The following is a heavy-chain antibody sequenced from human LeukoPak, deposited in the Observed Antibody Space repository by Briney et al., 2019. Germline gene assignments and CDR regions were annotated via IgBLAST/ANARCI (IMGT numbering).Heavy chain of an antibody. CDR3: ARQSMVRGVTLWFDP. CDR2: ISSSSSYI. CDR1: GFTFSSYS. J-gene: IGHJ5*02. V-gene: IGHV3-21*04. Sequence: KPGGSLRLSCAASGFTFSSYSMNWVRQAPGKGLEWVSSISSSSSYIYYADSVKGRFTISRDNAKNSLYLQMNSLRAEDTALYYCARQSMVRGVTLWFDPWGQGTLVTVSS. D-gene: IGHD3-10*01.